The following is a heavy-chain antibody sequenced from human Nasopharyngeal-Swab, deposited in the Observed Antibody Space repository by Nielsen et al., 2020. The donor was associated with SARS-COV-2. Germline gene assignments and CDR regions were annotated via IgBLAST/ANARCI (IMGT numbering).Heavy chain of an antibody. Sequence: SETLSLTCTVSGGSISSYYWSWIRQPPGKGLEWIGYIYYSGSTNYNPSLKSRVTISVDTSKNQFSLKLSSVTAADTAVYYCARGFSYSSGWYGGHDAFDIWGQGTMVTVSS. V-gene: IGHV4-59*12. CDR3: ARGFSYSSGWYGGHDAFDI. CDR2: IYYSGST. D-gene: IGHD6-19*01. J-gene: IGHJ3*02. CDR1: GGSISSYY.